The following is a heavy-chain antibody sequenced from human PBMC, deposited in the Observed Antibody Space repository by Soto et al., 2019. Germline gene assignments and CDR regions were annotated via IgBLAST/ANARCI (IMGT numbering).Heavy chain of an antibody. V-gene: IGHV3-23*01. CDR3: AKGPGSGPTKGS. J-gene: IGHJ5*02. D-gene: IGHD6-19*01. CDR1: GFTFSSYA. Sequence: GVSLRLSCAASGFTFSSYAMSWVRQAPGKGLEWVSAISGSGGSTYYADSVKGRFTISRDNSKNTLYLQMNSLRAEDTAVYYCAKGPGSGPTKGSWGQGTLVTVXS. CDR2: ISGSGGST.